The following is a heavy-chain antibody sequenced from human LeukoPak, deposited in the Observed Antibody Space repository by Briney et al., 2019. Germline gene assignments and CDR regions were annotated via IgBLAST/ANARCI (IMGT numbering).Heavy chain of an antibody. V-gene: IGHV3-9*01. D-gene: IGHD3-10*01. CDR2: ISRDSDNT. CDR1: GFTFEDYA. CDR3: AKTSGKSYFYYAMDV. J-gene: IGHJ6*02. Sequence: GRSLRLSCAASGFTFEDYAMHWVRQAPGKGLEWVSGISRDSDNTGYADSVKGRFTISRDNTESFLYLQLNSLGPEDTALYYCAKTSGKSYFYYAMDVWGHGTTVTVSS.